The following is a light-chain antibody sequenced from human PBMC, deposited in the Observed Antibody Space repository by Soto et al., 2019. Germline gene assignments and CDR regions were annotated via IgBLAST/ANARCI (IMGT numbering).Light chain of an antibody. CDR2: GAT. V-gene: IGKV3-20*01. J-gene: IGKJ4*01. CDR1: HSVTSDY. Sequence: ELVLTQSPGTLSLSPGERATLSCRASHSVTSDYLAWYQQKPGQAPRLLIYGATKRATGIPDRFSGSGSGTDFTLTISRLEAEEFAVYYCKQFSSYPLTVGGGTKVDIK. CDR3: KQFSSYPLT.